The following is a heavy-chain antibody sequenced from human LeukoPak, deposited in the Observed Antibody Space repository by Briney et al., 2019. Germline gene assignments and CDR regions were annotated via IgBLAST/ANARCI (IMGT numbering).Heavy chain of an antibody. Sequence: PGGSLRLSCAASGFTFSSYAMHWVRQAPGKGLEWVAVISYDGSNKYYADSVKGRFTTSRDNSKNTLYLQMNSLRAEDTAVYYCAKALYYYDSSGYRPYYFDYWGQGTLVTVSS. CDR3: AKALYYYDSSGYRPYYFDY. D-gene: IGHD3-22*01. V-gene: IGHV3-30-3*01. CDR1: GFTFSSYA. CDR2: ISYDGSNK. J-gene: IGHJ4*02.